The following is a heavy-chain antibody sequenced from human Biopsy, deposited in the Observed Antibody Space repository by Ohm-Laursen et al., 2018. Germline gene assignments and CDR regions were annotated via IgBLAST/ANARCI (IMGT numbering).Heavy chain of an antibody. V-gene: IGHV1-2*02. CDR3: ARRTWDN. CDR1: GYTFTAHY. J-gene: IGHJ4*02. CDR2: INPNSGAT. Sequence: SSVKVSCKPSGYTFTAHYVHWVRQAPGQGLEGMGWINPNSGATSYAQNFQGRVTLAGDTSINTVHMELRNLRSDDTAVYYCARRTWDNWGLGTLITVSS.